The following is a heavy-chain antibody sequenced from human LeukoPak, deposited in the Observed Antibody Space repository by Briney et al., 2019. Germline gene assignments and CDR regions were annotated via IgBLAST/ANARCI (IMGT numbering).Heavy chain of an antibody. V-gene: IGHV3-23*01. D-gene: IGHD6-13*01. J-gene: IGHJ3*02. CDR2: ISDSGTTT. CDR1: GFTFSNYA. CDR3: AKDYVEGFSSNWFGHAFDI. Sequence: GGSLRLSCAASGFTFSNYAMSWVRQAPGKGLEWVSAISDSGTTTYYADSVKGRFTISRDNSKNTLYVQMSSLRDDDTAVYYCAKDYVEGFSSNWFGHAFDIWGQGTGVTVSS.